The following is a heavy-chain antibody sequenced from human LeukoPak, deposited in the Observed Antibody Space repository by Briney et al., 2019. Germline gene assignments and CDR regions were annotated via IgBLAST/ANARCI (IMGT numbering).Heavy chain of an antibody. Sequence: PSETLSLTCTVSGGSISSSSYYWGWIRQPPGKGLEWIGRIYYSGSTYYNPSLKSRVTISVDTSKNQFSLKLSSVTAADTAVYYCARDGATRWFDPWGQGTLVTVSS. D-gene: IGHD1-26*01. CDR3: ARDGATRWFDP. CDR2: IYYSGST. CDR1: GGSISSSSYY. J-gene: IGHJ5*02. V-gene: IGHV4-39*01.